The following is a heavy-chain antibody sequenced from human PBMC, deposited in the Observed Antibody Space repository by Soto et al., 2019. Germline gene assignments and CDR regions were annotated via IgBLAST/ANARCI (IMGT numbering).Heavy chain of an antibody. V-gene: IGHV3-23*01. CDR1: GFTFSSYA. CDR3: AKESGSYYYYYYGMDV. J-gene: IGHJ6*02. CDR2: ISGSGGST. D-gene: IGHD3-3*01. Sequence: AGGSLRLSCAASGFTFSSYAMSWVRQAPGKGLEWVSAISGSGGSTYYADSVKGRFTISRDNSKNTLYLQMNSLRAEDTAVYYCAKESGSYYYYYYGMDVWGQGTTVTVSS.